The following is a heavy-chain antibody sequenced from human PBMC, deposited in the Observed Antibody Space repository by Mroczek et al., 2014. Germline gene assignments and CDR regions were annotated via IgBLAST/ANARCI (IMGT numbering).Heavy chain of an antibody. CDR2: ISGSGGST. CDR1: GFTFSSYA. J-gene: IGHJ4*02. Sequence: GGPLRLSCAASGFTFSSYAMSWVRQAPGKGLEWVSAISGSGGSTYYADSVKGRFTISRDNSKNTLYLQMNSLRAEDTAVYYCAKDTAGCSGGSCYLGYFDYWGQGTLVTVSS. D-gene: IGHD2-15*01. V-gene: IGHV3-23*01. CDR3: AKDTAGCSGGSCYLGYFDY.